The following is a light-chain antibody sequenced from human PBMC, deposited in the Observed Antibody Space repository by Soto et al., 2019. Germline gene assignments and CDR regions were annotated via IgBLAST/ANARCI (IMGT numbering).Light chain of an antibody. CDR3: QQNLGVHT. CDR1: QSVSSSY. V-gene: IGKV3-20*01. Sequence: EIVSGHSPGTLALSPERRAILSCGASQSVSSSYLAWYQQKPGQAPRLLIYDASNRATGIPARFSGSGSGTDFTLTISSLEPEDSAVYYCQQNLGVHTFGQGTKVDIK. CDR2: DAS. J-gene: IGKJ1*01.